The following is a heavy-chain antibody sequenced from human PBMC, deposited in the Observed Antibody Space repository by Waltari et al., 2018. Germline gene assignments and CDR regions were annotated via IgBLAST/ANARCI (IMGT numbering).Heavy chain of an antibody. V-gene: IGHV3-23*04. CDR2: ISGRGGST. CDR1: GFPFSSYA. J-gene: IGHJ4*02. D-gene: IGHD2-15*01. CDR3: AKSPPGLLYYFDY. Sequence: VQLVESGGGVVQPGRSLRLSCAASGFPFSSYAMSWVRRAPGKGLEWVSAISGRGGSTYYADSVKGRFTISRDNSKNTLYLQMNSLRAEDTAVYYCAKSPPGLLYYFDYWGQGTLVTVSS.